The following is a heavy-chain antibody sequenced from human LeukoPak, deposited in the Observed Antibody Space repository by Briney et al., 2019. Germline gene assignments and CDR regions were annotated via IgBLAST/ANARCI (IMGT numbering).Heavy chain of an antibody. CDR2: IIPIFGTA. D-gene: IGHD1-26*01. CDR1: GGSFTNYG. CDR3: ARDGGLGVGATNDAFDI. J-gene: IGHJ3*02. V-gene: IGHV1-69*01. Sequence: ASVKASCKASGGSFTNYGISWVRQAPEQELEWLGRIIPIFGTAKYAQKFQDRVTITADESTSTAYMELSSLRSEDTAVYYCARDGGLGVGATNDAFDIWGQGTMVTVSS.